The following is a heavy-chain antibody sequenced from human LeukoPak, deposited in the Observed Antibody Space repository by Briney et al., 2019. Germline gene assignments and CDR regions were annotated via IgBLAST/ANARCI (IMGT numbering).Heavy chain of an antibody. V-gene: IGHV1-2*02. Sequence: ASVKVSRKASGYTFTGYYIHWVRQAPGQGLEWMGWINPNSGGTNYAQKFQGRVTMTRDTSISTAYMELSRLTSDDTAVYYCARAGFPHTPTDGGAYWGQGTLVTVSS. D-gene: IGHD5-18*01. J-gene: IGHJ4*02. CDR3: ARAGFPHTPTDGGAY. CDR1: GYTFTGYY. CDR2: INPNSGGT.